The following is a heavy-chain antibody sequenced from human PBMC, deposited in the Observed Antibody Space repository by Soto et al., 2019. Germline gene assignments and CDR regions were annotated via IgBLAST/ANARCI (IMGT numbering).Heavy chain of an antibody. V-gene: IGHV1-3*01. J-gene: IGHJ4*02. CDR2: INAGNGNT. CDR1: GYTFTSYA. D-gene: IGHD3-10*01. CDR3: ARGPPGYYGSGSYGNFDY. Sequence: QVQLVQSGAEVKKPGASVKVSCKASGYTFTSYAMHWVRQAPGQRFEWMGWINAGNGNTKYSQKFQGRVTITRDTSASTAYMELSSLRSEDTAVYYCARGPPGYYGSGSYGNFDYWGQGTLVTVSS.